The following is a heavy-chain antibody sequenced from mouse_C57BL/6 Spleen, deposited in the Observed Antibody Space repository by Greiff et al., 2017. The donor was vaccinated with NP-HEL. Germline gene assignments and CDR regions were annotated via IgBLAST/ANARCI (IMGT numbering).Heavy chain of an antibody. Sequence: DVKLQESGGGLVQPGGSMKLSCVASGFTFSNYWMNWVRQSPEKGLEWVAQIRLKSDNYATHYAESVKGRFTSSRDDSKSSVYLQMNNLRAEDTGIYYCTCGDYFYDYEDYYAMDYWGQGTSVTVSS. CDR3: TCGDYFYDYEDYYAMDY. D-gene: IGHD2-4*01. V-gene: IGHV6-3*01. CDR1: GFTFSNYW. CDR2: IRLKSDNYAT. J-gene: IGHJ4*01.